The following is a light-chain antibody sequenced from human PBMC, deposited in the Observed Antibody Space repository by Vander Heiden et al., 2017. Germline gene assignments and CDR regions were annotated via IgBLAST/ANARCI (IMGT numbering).Light chain of an antibody. Sequence: SYELSQPPPVSVSPGQTASITCSGDKLGDKYACWYQQKPGQSPVLVIYQDSKRPSGIPERFSGSNSGNTATLTISGTQAMDEADYYCQAWDSFWVFGGGTKLTVL. CDR1: KLGDKY. CDR2: QDS. V-gene: IGLV3-1*01. J-gene: IGLJ3*02. CDR3: QAWDSFWV.